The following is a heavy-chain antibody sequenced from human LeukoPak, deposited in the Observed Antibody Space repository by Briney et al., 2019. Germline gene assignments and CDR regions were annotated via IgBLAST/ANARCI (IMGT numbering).Heavy chain of an antibody. J-gene: IGHJ4*02. CDR2: ISAYSGNT. Sequence: PGASVKVSCKASGYTFTSYGMSWVRQAPGQGLEWIGWISAYSGNTNYAQNLQGRVTMSTDKSTSTAYLELRSLRSDDTAVYYCARDYGSGYQDYWGQGPLVSVSS. CDR1: GYTFTSYG. V-gene: IGHV1-18*01. D-gene: IGHD3-22*01. CDR3: ARDYGSGYQDY.